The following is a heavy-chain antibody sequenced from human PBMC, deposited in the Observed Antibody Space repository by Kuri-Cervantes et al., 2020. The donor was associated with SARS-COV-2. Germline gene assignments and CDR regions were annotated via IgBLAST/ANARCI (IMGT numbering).Heavy chain of an antibody. Sequence: SETLSPTCTVSGGSISRYYWSWIRQPPGKGLEWIGYIYYSGSTNYNPSLKSRVTMSVDTSKNQFSLKLSSVTAADTAVYYCASVPYGSGSYAYYFDYWGQGTLVTVSS. CDR2: IYYSGST. CDR1: GGSISRYY. CDR3: ASVPYGSGSYAYYFDY. D-gene: IGHD3-10*01. J-gene: IGHJ4*02. V-gene: IGHV4-59*12.